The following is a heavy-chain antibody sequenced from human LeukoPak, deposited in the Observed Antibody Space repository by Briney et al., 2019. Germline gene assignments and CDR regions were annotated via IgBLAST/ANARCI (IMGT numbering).Heavy chain of an antibody. CDR1: GGSISSSSYQ. CDR2: IDYSGST. J-gene: IGHJ4*02. V-gene: IGHV4-39*01. CDR3: ARTRGYSYEVDY. Sequence: PSETLSLTCAVSGGSISSSSYQWGWIRPPPGKGLEWVGIIDYSGSTHYNPSLKRRVYISVDTSKNRFSLQLTSVTAADTAVYYCARTRGYSYEVDYWGQGTLVTVSS. D-gene: IGHD5-18*01.